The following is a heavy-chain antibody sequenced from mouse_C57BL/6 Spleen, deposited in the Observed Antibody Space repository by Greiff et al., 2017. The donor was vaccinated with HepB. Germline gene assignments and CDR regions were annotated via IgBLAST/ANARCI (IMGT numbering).Heavy chain of an antibody. Sequence: VQLQQSGAELVRPGASVKLSCTASGFNIKDYYMHWVKQRPEQGLEWIGRIDPEDGDTEYAPKFQGKATMTADTSSNTAYLQLSSLTSEDTAVYYCAPCYYVISYSGYFDLRGTGTSVTVSS. V-gene: IGHV14-1*01. CDR2: IDPEDGDT. CDR1: GFNIKDYY. J-gene: IGHJ1*03. CDR3: APCYYVISYSGYFDL. D-gene: IGHD1-1*01.